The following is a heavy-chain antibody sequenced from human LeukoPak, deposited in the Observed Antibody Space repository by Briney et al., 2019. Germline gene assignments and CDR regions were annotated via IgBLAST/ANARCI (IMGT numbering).Heavy chain of an antibody. V-gene: IGHV4-34*01. D-gene: IGHD5-18*01. CDR2: INHSGST. CDR1: GGSFSGYY. J-gene: IGHJ4*02. CDR3: ARGIRGYSYGPRHFDY. Sequence: SETLSLTCAVYGGSFSGYYWSWIRQPPGKGLEWIGEINHSGSTNYNPSLKSRVTISVDTSKNQFSLKLSSVTAADTAVYYCARGIRGYSYGPRHFDYWGQGTRVTVSS.